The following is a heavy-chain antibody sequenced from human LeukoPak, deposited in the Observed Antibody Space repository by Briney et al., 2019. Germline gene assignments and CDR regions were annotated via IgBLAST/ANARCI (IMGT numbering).Heavy chain of an antibody. Sequence: SETMSLTCTVSGGSISSGSHYWSWIRQPAGKGLEWIGRIYTSGSTNYNPSLKSRVTISVDTSKNQFSLKLSSVTAADTAVYYCARKTLSGITIFGVVTDAFDIWGQGTMVTVSS. J-gene: IGHJ3*02. CDR3: ARKTLSGITIFGVVTDAFDI. CDR2: IYTSGST. CDR1: GGSISSGSHY. V-gene: IGHV4-61*02. D-gene: IGHD3-3*01.